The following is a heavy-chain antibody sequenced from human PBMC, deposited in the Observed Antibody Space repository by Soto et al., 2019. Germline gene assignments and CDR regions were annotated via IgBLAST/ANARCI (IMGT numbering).Heavy chain of an antibody. D-gene: IGHD5-18*01. V-gene: IGHV3-15*07. CDR2: IKSKFDGGST. J-gene: IGHJ6*02. Sequence: DVQLLESGGGLVEPGGSLRLSCAVSGFSVTDAWMNWVRQVPGKGLAWVGRIKSKFDGGSTDYAAPVKGRFTISKDDSKNTQYLHMNSLKTEDTAVYYCTIPTLGTPMVSSYYYFAMDVWGPGTTVSVSS. CDR1: GFSVTDAW. CDR3: TIPTLGTPMVSSYYYFAMDV.